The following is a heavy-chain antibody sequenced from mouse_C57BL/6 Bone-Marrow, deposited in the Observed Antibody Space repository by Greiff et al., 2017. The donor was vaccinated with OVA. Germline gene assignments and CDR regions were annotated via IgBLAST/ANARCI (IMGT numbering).Heavy chain of an antibody. J-gene: IGHJ3*01. Sequence: EVKLVESEGGLVQPGSSMKLSCTASGFTFSDYYMAWVRQVPEKGLEWVANINYDGSSTYYLDSLKSRFIISRDNAKNILYLQMSSLKSEDTATYYCAREGYYPCGFAYWGQGTLVTVSA. D-gene: IGHD1-1*01. CDR3: AREGYYPCGFAY. V-gene: IGHV5-16*01. CDR2: INYDGSST. CDR1: GFTFSDYY.